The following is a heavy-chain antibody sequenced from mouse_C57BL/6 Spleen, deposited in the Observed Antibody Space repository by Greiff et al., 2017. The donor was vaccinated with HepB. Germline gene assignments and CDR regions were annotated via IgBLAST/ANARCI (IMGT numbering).Heavy chain of an antibody. CDR2: IDPSDSYT. CDR3: ARRRRGYAMDY. CDR1: GYTFTSYW. V-gene: IGHV1-50*01. J-gene: IGHJ4*01. Sequence: QVQLQQPGAELVKPGASVKLSCKASGYTFTSYWMQWVKQRPGQGLEWIGEIDPSDSYTNYNQKFKGKATLTVDKSSSTAYMQLSSLTSEDSAVYYCARRRRGYAMDYWGQGTSVTVSS.